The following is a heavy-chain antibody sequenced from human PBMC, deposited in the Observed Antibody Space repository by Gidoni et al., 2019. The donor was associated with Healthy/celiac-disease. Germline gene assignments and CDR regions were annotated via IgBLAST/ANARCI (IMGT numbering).Heavy chain of an antibody. CDR1: GFSLSTSGVG. D-gene: IGHD3-10*01. CDR3: AHTLHYYGSGSYRGGYFDY. J-gene: IGHJ4*02. V-gene: IGHV2-5*01. CDR2: IYWNDDK. Sequence: QITLKESGPTLVTPTQTLTLTCTFSGFSLSTSGVGGGWIRQPPGKALEWLALIYWNDDKRYSPSLKSRLTITKDTAKNQVVLTMTNMDPVDTATYYCAHTLHYYGSGSYRGGYFDYWGQGTLVTVSS.